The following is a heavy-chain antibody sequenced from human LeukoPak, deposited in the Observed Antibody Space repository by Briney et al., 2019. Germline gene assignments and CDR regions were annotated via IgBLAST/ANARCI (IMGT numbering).Heavy chain of an antibody. Sequence: PGGSLRLSCAASGFTFSTNSMTWVRQAPGKGLEWVAAISGSGAYTHYADSVEGRFTISRDNAKNSLYLQMTSLRAEDTAVYYCARDLRYSSSWYPPEPLWDAFDIWGQGTMVTVSS. CDR3: ARDLRYSSSWYPPEPLWDAFDI. CDR2: ISGSGAYT. CDR1: GFTFSTNS. D-gene: IGHD6-13*01. J-gene: IGHJ3*02. V-gene: IGHV3-21*04.